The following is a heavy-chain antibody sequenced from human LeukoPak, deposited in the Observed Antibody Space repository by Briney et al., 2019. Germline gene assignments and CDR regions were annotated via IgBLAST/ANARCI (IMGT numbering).Heavy chain of an antibody. CDR1: GFTFSSYD. CDR2: IGTAGDT. V-gene: IGHV3-13*01. D-gene: IGHD6-19*01. J-gene: IGHJ4*02. Sequence: GGSLRLSCAASGFTFSSYDMHWVRQATGKGLEWVSAIGTAGDTYYPGSVKGRFTISRENAKNSLYLQMNSLRAGDTAVYYCARGIPGIAVAGIAESDLFDYWGQGTLVTVSS. CDR3: ARGIPGIAVAGIAESDLFDY.